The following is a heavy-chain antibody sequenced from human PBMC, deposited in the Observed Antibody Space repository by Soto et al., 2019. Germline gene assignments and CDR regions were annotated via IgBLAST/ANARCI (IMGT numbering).Heavy chain of an antibody. Sequence: QVQLQESGPGLVKPSETLSLSCTVSGGSISSYYWGWIRQPPGKGLEWIGYIFYSGSTNYNPSLKSRVNISIDTSENKFSLKLTSVTAADTAVYYCARYYGWAFEIGGQWTMVTVSS. CDR1: GGSISSYY. D-gene: IGHD3-16*01. CDR2: IFYSGST. J-gene: IGHJ3*02. V-gene: IGHV4-59*01. CDR3: ARYYGWAFEI.